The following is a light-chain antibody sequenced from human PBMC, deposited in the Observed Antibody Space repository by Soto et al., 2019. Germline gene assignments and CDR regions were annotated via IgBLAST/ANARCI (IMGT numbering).Light chain of an antibody. Sequence: QSVLTQPPSASGTPGQRVTISCSGSSSTIGSNYVYWYQQLPGTAPKLLIYRNNQRPSGVPDRFSGSKSGTSASLAICGLRSEDEADYYCAAWDDSLSGYVFGTGTKVTVL. CDR1: SSTIGSNY. CDR2: RNN. CDR3: AAWDDSLSGYV. J-gene: IGLJ1*01. V-gene: IGLV1-47*01.